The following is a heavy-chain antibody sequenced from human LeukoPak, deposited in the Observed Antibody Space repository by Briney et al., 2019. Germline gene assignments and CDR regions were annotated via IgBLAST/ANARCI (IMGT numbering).Heavy chain of an antibody. D-gene: IGHD3-3*02. Sequence: RSGGSLRLSCAASGFTFSSYEMNWVRQAPGKGLEWVSYISSSGSTIYYADSVKGRFTISRDNAKNSLFLQMNSLRAEDTAVYYCAREIASKKSAYWGQGTLVTVSS. J-gene: IGHJ4*02. V-gene: IGHV3-48*03. CDR1: GFTFSSYE. CDR3: AREIASKKSAY. CDR2: ISSSGSTI.